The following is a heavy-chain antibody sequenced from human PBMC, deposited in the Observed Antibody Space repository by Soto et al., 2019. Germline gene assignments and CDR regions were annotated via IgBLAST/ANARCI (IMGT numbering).Heavy chain of an antibody. CDR2: ISGSGGST. D-gene: IGHD6-19*01. CDR1: GFTFSSYA. J-gene: IGHJ5*02. CDR3: ATGIAVGLYNWFDP. Sequence: EVQLLESGGGLVQPGGSLRLSCAASGFTFSSYAMSWVRQAPGKGLEWVSAISGSGGSTYYADSVKGRFTISRDNSKNTLDKQMNSLRAEDTAVYYCATGIAVGLYNWFDPWGQGTLVTVSS. V-gene: IGHV3-23*01.